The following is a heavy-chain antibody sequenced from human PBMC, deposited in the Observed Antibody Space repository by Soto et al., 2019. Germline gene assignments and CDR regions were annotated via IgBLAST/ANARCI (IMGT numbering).Heavy chain of an antibody. V-gene: IGHV4-34*01. Sequence: PSETLSLTCAVYGGSFSGYYWSWIRQPPGKGLEWIGEISHSGSTNYNPSLKSRVTISVDTSKNQFSLKLSSVTAADTAVYYCARGPNSSGWYTRHNWFDPWGQGTLVTVSS. D-gene: IGHD6-19*01. CDR2: ISHSGST. J-gene: IGHJ5*02. CDR1: GGSFSGYY. CDR3: ARGPNSSGWYTRHNWFDP.